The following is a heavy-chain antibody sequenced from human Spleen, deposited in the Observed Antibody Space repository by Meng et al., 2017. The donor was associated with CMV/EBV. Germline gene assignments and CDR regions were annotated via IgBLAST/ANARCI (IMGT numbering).Heavy chain of an antibody. V-gene: IGHV4-4*07. CDR2: IYTSGST. Sequence: RGPGPGLVKPSETLPPPCPVSGGSISSYYWSWIRQPAGKGLEWIGRIYTSGSTNYNPSLKSRVTISVDTSKNQFSLKLSSVTAADTAVYYCARGDVSTYYYGSGSYRGWFDPWGQGTLVTVSS. CDR3: ARGDVSTYYYGSGSYRGWFDP. D-gene: IGHD3-10*01. CDR1: GGSISSYY. J-gene: IGHJ5*02.